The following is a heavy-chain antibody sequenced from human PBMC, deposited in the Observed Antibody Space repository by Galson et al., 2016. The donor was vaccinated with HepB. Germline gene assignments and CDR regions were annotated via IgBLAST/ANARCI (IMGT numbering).Heavy chain of an antibody. CDR1: GYTFSRHY. J-gene: IGHJ4*02. CDR3: ARGSVVVLTYFDY. V-gene: IGHV1-46*01. CDR2: INPSGGNT. D-gene: IGHD2-15*01. Sequence: SVKVSCKASGYTFSRHYIHWVRQVPGQGLEWMGIINPSGGNTNYAEKFQGRVTMTRDTPTSTVYMELSSLKSEDTAVYYCARGSVVVLTYFDYWGQGTLVTVSS.